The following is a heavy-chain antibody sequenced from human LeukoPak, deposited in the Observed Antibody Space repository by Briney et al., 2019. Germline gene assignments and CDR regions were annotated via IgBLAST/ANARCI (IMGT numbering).Heavy chain of an antibody. Sequence: SETLSLTCTVSGGSISSYYWSWIRQPAGKGLEWIGRIYTSGSTNYNPSLKSRVTMSVDTSKNQFSLKLSSVTAADTAVYYCPRDRSRGWPHQPLSYRDVWGKGPRSPSP. D-gene: IGHD6-19*01. CDR3: PRDRSRGWPHQPLSYRDV. CDR2: IYTSGST. V-gene: IGHV4-4*07. J-gene: IGHJ6*03. CDR1: GGSISSYY.